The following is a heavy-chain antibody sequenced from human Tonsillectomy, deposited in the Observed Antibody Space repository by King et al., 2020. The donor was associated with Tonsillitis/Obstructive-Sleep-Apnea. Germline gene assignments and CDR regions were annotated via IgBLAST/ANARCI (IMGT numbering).Heavy chain of an antibody. CDR3: ARGSPIWTTFDY. CDR2: IKQDGSEK. Sequence: QLVQSGGGLVQPGGSLRISCAASGFTLSSYWMSWFRQAPGKGLEWVANIKQDGSEKYYVDSVKGRFTISRDNAKNSLNLQMNSLGAEDTAVYYCARGSPIWTTFDYWGQGTLVTVSS. D-gene: IGHD3/OR15-3a*01. V-gene: IGHV3-7*04. J-gene: IGHJ4*02. CDR1: GFTLSSYW.